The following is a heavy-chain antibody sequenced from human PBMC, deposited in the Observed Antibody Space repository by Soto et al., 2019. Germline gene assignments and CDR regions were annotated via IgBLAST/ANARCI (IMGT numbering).Heavy chain of an antibody. D-gene: IGHD3-10*01. J-gene: IGHJ4*02. V-gene: IGHV4-61*05. CDR3: TRGSHFYYFDY. CDR1: GGSISSSSCY. CDR2: IYSSGST. Sequence: SETLSLTCTVSGGSISSSSCYWGWIRQPPGKGLEWIGYIYSSGSTNYNPSLKSRVSISLDTSKNQFSLKLTSVTAADTAVYYCTRGSHFYYFDYWGQGTLVTVSS.